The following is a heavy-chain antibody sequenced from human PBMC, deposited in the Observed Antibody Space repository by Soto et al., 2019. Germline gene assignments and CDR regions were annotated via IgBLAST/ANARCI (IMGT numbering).Heavy chain of an antibody. CDR1: GGSISRSSYY. J-gene: IGHJ4*02. CDR2: IYYSGST. V-gene: IGHV4-39*01. CDR3: ATLWFGAADY. Sequence: QLQLQESGPGLVKHSETLSLTCTVSGGSISRSSYYWGWIRQPPGKGLEWIGSIYYSGSTHYNPSLKSRVTISVDTSKNQFSLKLSSVTAADTAVYYCATLWFGAADYWGQGTLVTVSS. D-gene: IGHD3-10*01.